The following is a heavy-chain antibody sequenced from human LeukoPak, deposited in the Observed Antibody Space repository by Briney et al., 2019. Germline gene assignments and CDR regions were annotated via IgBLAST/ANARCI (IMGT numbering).Heavy chain of an antibody. D-gene: IGHD6-13*01. V-gene: IGHV3-11*03. CDR1: GFTFSDYY. CDR3: ATSSYSSSWSIFDY. Sequence: PGGSLRLSCAASGFTFSDYYMSWIRQAPGKGLEWVSHICSSSSYINYADSVKGRFTISRDNAKNSLYLQMNSLRAEDTAVYYCATSSYSSSWSIFDYWGQGTLVTVSS. J-gene: IGHJ4*02. CDR2: ICSSSSYI.